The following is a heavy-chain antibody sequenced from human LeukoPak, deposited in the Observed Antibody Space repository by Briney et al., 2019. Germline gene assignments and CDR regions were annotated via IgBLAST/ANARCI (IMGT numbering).Heavy chain of an antibody. D-gene: IGHD6-19*01. CDR2: IYTSGST. V-gene: IGHV4-61*02. CDR3: ARAPYSSGWTGSFDY. J-gene: IGHJ4*02. Sequence: SQTLSLTCTVSGGSISSGSYYWSWIRQPAGKGLEWIGRIYTSGSTNYNPSLKSRVTISVDTSKNQFSLKLSSVTAADTAVYYCARAPYSSGWTGSFDYWRQGTLVTVSS. CDR1: GGSISSGSYY.